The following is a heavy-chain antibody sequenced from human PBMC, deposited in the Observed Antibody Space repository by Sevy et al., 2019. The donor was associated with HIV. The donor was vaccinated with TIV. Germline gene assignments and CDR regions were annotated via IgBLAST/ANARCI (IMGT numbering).Heavy chain of an antibody. CDR3: ARVSQQWLGGYYFHY. Sequence: ASVKVSCKASGGTFSSYAISWVRQAPGQGLEWMGGIIPIFGTANYAQKFQGRVTITADESTSIAYMELSSLRSEDTAVYYCARVSQQWLGGYYFHYWGQGTLVTVSS. V-gene: IGHV1-69*13. D-gene: IGHD6-19*01. CDR2: IIPIFGTA. J-gene: IGHJ4*02. CDR1: GGTFSSYA.